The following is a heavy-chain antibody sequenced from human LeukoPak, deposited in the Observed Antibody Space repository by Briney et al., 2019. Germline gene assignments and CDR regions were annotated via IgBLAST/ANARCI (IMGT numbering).Heavy chain of an antibody. Sequence: SGGSLRLSCAASGFTFSNYTMNWVRQAPGKGLEWVSSISSSSSYIHYADSVKGRFSISRDNAKNSLYLQMNSLRAEDTAVYYCARGSYIYGYVFDYWGQGTLVTVSS. CDR2: ISSSSSYI. J-gene: IGHJ4*02. V-gene: IGHV3-21*01. D-gene: IGHD5-18*01. CDR3: ARGSYIYGYVFDY. CDR1: GFTFSNYT.